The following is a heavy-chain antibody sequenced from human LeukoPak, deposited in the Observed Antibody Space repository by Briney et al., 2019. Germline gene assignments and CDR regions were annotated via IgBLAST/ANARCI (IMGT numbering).Heavy chain of an antibody. V-gene: IGHV4-59*08. CDR1: GDSVGDYL. CDR2: VHYTGST. Sequence: SETLSLTCAVSGDSVGDYLWTWIRHSPGKGLEWIGYVHYTGSTYYNPSLKSRVTISVDTSKNQFSLKLSSVTAADTAVYYCARARSRNWFDPWGQGTLVTVSS. CDR3: ARARSRNWFDP. J-gene: IGHJ5*02.